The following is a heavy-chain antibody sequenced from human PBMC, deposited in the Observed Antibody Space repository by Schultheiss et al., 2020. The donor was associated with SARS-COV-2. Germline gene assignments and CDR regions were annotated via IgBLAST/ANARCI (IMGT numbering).Heavy chain of an antibody. D-gene: IGHD2-2*01. CDR1: GFTFSSYG. J-gene: IGHJ4*02. CDR2: ISYDGSNK. Sequence: GSLRLSCAASGFTFSSYGMHWVRQAPGKGLEWVAVISYDGSNKYYADSVKGRFTISRDNSKNTLYLQMNSLRAEDTAVYYCATTLGYCSSTSCPDYWGQGTLVTVSS. CDR3: ATTLGYCSSTSCPDY. V-gene: IGHV3-30*03.